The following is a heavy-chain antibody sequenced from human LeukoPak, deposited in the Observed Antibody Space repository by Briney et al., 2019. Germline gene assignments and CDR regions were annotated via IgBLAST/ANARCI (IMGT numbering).Heavy chain of an antibody. D-gene: IGHD6-13*01. CDR2: ISAYNGNT. V-gene: IGHV1-18*01. Sequence: GASVKVSCKASGYTFTSYGISWVRQAPGQGLEWMGWISAYNGNTNYAQKLQGRVTMTRDTSISTAYMELSRLRSDDTAVYYCARPKIAAAAPVDAFDIWGQGTMVTVSS. CDR1: GYTFTSYG. J-gene: IGHJ3*02. CDR3: ARPKIAAAAPVDAFDI.